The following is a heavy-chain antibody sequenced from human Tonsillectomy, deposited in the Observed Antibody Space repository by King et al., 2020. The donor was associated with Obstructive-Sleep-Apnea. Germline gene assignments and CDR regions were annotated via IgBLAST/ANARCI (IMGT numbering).Heavy chain of an antibody. D-gene: IGHD3-10*01. J-gene: IGHJ4*02. Sequence: LVQSGAEVKKPGASVKVSCKASGSTFTSYVVTWVRQAPRQGLEWMGWINSYNGNTNYPQKLQGRVTMPTDTSPSTAYIELRSLRSDDTAVYYCASGDSYSYFDYWGQGTLVTVSS. V-gene: IGHV1-18*04. CDR1: GSTFTSYV. CDR2: INSYNGNT. CDR3: ASGDSYSYFDY.